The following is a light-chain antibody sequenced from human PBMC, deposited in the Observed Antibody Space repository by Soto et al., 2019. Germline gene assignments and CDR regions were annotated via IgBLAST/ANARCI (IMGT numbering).Light chain of an antibody. CDR1: QSVSSSY. CDR3: QQYGGSLGT. V-gene: IGKV3-20*01. J-gene: IGKJ4*01. CDR2: GTS. Sequence: EIVLTQSPGTLSLSPGERATLSCRASQSVSSSYLAWYQQKPGQAPRLLIYGTSSRASGIPDRFSGSGSGTDFTLTISRLEPEDFAIYDCQQYGGSLGTFGGGTKVEIK.